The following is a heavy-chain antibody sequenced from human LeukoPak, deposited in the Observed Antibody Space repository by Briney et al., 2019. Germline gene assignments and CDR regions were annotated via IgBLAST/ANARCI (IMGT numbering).Heavy chain of an antibody. V-gene: IGHV4-39*01. CDR1: GGSISSSNYY. CDR3: ARLDSIHLITY. Sequence: PSETLSLTCTVSGGSISSSNYYWGWIRQPPGKGLEWIGNIFYSGSTHYNPSLKSRVTISVDTSKNQFSLKLSSVTAADTAVYYCARLDSIHLITYWGQGTLVTVSS. D-gene: IGHD3-16*01. CDR2: IFYSGST. J-gene: IGHJ4*02.